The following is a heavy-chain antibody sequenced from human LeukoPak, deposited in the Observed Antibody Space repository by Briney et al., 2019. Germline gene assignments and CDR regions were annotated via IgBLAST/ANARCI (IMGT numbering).Heavy chain of an antibody. D-gene: IGHD6-13*01. CDR1: GYTFTSYD. J-gene: IGHJ6*03. CDR2: MNPNSGNT. V-gene: IGHV1-8*01. Sequence: ASVKVSCNASGYTFTSYDINWVRQATGQGLEWMGWMNPNSGNTGYAQKFQGRVTMTRNTSISTAYMELSSLRSEDTAVYYCARGMSGSSWPGAFYYYYMDVWGKGTTVTISS. CDR3: ARGMSGSSWPGAFYYYYMDV.